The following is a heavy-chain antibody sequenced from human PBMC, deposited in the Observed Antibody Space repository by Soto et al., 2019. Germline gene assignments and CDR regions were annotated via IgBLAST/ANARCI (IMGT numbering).Heavy chain of an antibody. J-gene: IGHJ6*02. CDR1: GGSISSSSYY. D-gene: IGHD6-6*01. V-gene: IGHV4-39*01. Sequence: PSETLSLTCTVSGGSISSSSYYWGWIRQPPGKGLEWIGSIYYSGSTYYNPSLKSRVTISVDTSKNQFSLKLSSVTAADTAVYYCARLVGRGRSFHAAALFYRMDVWGQGTTVTVSS. CDR3: ARLVGRGRSFHAAALFYRMDV. CDR2: IYYSGST.